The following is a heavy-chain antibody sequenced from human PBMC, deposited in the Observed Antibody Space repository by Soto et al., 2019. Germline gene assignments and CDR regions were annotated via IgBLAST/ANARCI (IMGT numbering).Heavy chain of an antibody. CDR2: INSAGST. D-gene: IGHD6-13*01. Sequence: EVHLLESGGGLVQPGGSLRLSCAASGFTFATYAVTWVRQAPGKGLEWVSVINSAGSTYYADFAKGRFTISRDNSKNTLYLQMSSLRAEDTAVYYCAKDWYEDYWGQGTLVTVSS. V-gene: IGHV3-23*01. J-gene: IGHJ4*02. CDR1: GFTFATYA. CDR3: AKDWYEDY.